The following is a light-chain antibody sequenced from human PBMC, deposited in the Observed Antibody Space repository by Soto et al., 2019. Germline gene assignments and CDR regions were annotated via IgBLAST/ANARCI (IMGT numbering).Light chain of an antibody. J-gene: IGLJ7*01. CDR2: DNN. V-gene: IGLV1-51*01. Sequence: QAVVTQPPSVSAAPRQKVTISCSGGTSNIGDNYVCWYQQVPGTAPKLLIYDNNERPPPIPGRFSGSKSGTSATLGITGLQPGDEADYYCEAWDSSLGVVVFGGGTQLTVL. CDR3: EAWDSSLGVVV. CDR1: TSNIGDNY.